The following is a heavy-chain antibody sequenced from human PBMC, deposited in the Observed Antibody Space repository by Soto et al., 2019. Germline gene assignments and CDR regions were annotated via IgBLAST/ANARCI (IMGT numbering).Heavy chain of an antibody. V-gene: IGHV3-23*01. CDR3: AKPGRLYCSGGSCYFDY. CDR2: ISGSGGST. CDR1: GFIFSSYA. J-gene: IGHJ4*02. D-gene: IGHD2-15*01. Sequence: GSLRLYCAASGFIFSSYAMSWVRQAPGKGLEWVAAISGSGGSTYYEDSVKGRFTISIDNSKNTLYLQMNSLRAEDTAVYYCAKPGRLYCSGGSCYFDYWGQGTLVTVSS.